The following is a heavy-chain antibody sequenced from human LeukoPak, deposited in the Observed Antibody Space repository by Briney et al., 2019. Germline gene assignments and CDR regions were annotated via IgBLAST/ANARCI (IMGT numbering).Heavy chain of an antibody. D-gene: IGHD5-18*01. Sequence: TSETLPLTCTVSGASISGYYWSWIRQPPGKGLEWIGYVHYSGSTNYNPSLKSRVTISIDTSKNQFSLRLSSVTAADTAVYYCARGAAGYSYGWGQGTLVTVSS. CDR3: ARGAAGYSYG. CDR1: GASISGYY. CDR2: VHYSGST. V-gene: IGHV4-59*01. J-gene: IGHJ4*02.